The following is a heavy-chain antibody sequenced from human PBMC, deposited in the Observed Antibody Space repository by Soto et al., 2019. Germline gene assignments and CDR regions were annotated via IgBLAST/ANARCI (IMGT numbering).Heavy chain of an antibody. Sequence: GGSLRLSCAASGFTFRSYWMHWVRQVPGKGLVWVSRIKSDGSSTGYADSVKGRFTISRDNAKNTLYLQMNSLISEDTAVYYCALMGGYAATGWGQGALVTVSS. D-gene: IGHD2-2*01. CDR1: GFTFRSYW. CDR2: IKSDGSST. CDR3: ALMGGYAATG. J-gene: IGHJ4*02. V-gene: IGHV3-74*01.